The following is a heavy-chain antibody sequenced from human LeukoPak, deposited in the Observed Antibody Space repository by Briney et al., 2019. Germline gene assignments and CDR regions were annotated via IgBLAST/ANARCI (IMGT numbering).Heavy chain of an antibody. J-gene: IGHJ3*02. CDR3: AKGAIWYGDYWEAFDI. V-gene: IGHV3-9*01. CDR1: GFTFDDYA. CDR2: ISWNSGSI. Sequence: SLRLSCAASGFTFDDYAMHWVRQAPGKGLEWVSGISWNSGSIGYADSVKGRFTISRDNAKNSLYLQMNSLRTEDTAVYYCAKGAIWYGDYWEAFDIWGQGTMVTVSS. D-gene: IGHD4-17*01.